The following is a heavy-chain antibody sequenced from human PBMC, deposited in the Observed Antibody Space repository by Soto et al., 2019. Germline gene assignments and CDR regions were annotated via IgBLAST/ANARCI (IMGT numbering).Heavy chain of an antibody. CDR3: ARAVQSKILLFVKLTRRECYEGIDV. CDR2: IYYHGAA. Sequence: NLAHTSSVSGGTINACDYHWCWIRHEPGKGLEWIGSIYYHGAASYNPSLETRLTISVDAAKTQLSIKLRHITAADTAVYSCARAVQSKILLFVKLTRRECYEGIDVWGQVNYVIVS. D-gene: IGHD3-3*01. V-gene: IGHV4-30-4*01. J-gene: IGHJ6*01. CDR1: GGTINACDYH.